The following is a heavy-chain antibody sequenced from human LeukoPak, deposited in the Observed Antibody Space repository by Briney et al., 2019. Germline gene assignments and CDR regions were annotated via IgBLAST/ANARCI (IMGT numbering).Heavy chain of an antibody. CDR2: ISSSSSYI. D-gene: IGHD5-12*01. Sequence: GGSLRLSCAASGFTFSSYGMSWVRQAPGKGLEWVSSISSSSSYIYYADSVKGRFTISRDNAKNSLYLQMNSLRAEDTAVYYCARDGYSGYDAPFDYWGQGTLVTVSS. J-gene: IGHJ4*02. CDR3: ARDGYSGYDAPFDY. CDR1: GFTFSSYG. V-gene: IGHV3-21*01.